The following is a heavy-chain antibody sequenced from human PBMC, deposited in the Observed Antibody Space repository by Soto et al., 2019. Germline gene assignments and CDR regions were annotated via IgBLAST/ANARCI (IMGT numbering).Heavy chain of an antibody. Sequence: SETLSLTCAVSGGSFTSNNWWTWVRQPPGQGLEWIGEIYRTGSTNYNPSLKSRVTISLDKSENQFSLKVTSLTAADTAVYYCASRDPGTSVDYWGQGTLAPVPS. CDR2: IYRTGST. J-gene: IGHJ4*02. CDR1: GGSFTSNNW. V-gene: IGHV4-4*02. D-gene: IGHD1-7*01. CDR3: ASRDPGTSVDY.